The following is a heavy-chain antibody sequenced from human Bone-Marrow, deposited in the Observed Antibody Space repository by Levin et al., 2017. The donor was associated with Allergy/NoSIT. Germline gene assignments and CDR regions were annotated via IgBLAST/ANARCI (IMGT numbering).Heavy chain of an antibody. CDR2: IYYSGST. D-gene: IGHD4-17*01. Sequence: SQTLSLTCTVSGGSISSGDYYWSWIRQPPGKGLEWIGYIYYSGSTYYNPSLKSRVTISVDTSKNQFSLKLSSVTAADTAVYYCARVIGFTVTGGGYYFDYWGQGTLVTVSS. CDR3: ARVIGFTVTGGGYYFDY. CDR1: GGSISSGDYY. J-gene: IGHJ4*02. V-gene: IGHV4-30-4*01.